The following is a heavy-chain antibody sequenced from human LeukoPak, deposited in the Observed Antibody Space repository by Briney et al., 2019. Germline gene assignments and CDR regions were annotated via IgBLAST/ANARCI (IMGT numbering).Heavy chain of an antibody. CDR2: IKPDGSDE. Sequence: PGGSLRLSCAASGFTFGSNWMTWVRQAPEKGLEWVAKIKPDGSDEDYVDSVKGRFTISRDNAKNLLYLQMTGLRAEDTAVYYCANNALRVKIAAAGPSFDYWGQGTLVTVSS. D-gene: IGHD6-13*01. J-gene: IGHJ4*02. CDR3: ANNALRVKIAAAGPSFDY. CDR1: GFTFGSNW. V-gene: IGHV3-7*03.